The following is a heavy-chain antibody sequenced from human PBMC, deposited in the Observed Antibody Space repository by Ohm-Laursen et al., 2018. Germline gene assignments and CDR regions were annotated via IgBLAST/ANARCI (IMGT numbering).Heavy chain of an antibody. CDR2: IIPIFGTA. J-gene: IGHJ3*02. Sequence: VKISCKASGGTFSRYAISWVRQAPGQGLEWMGGIIPIFGTANYAQKFQGRVTITADESTSTVYMALSSLRSEDTAVYYCARERVTGTTKRDAFDIWGQGTMVTVSS. V-gene: IGHV1-69*13. CDR1: GGTFSRYA. D-gene: IGHD1-1*01. CDR3: ARERVTGTTKRDAFDI.